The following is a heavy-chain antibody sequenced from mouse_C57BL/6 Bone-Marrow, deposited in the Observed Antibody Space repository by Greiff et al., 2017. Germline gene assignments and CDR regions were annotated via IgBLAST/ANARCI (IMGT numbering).Heavy chain of an antibody. D-gene: IGHD3-3*01. CDR1: GYTFTDYY. CDR2: IYPNNGGN. CDR3: ARIGLGQAWFAY. Sequence: EVQLQQSGPELVKPGASVKMSCKASGYTFTDYYMHWVKQSHGKSLQWIGYIYPNNGGNGYNQKFKGKATLTVDKSSSTAYMELRSLASEDSAVYYCARIGLGQAWFAYWGQGTLVTVSA. V-gene: IGHV1-34*01. J-gene: IGHJ3*01.